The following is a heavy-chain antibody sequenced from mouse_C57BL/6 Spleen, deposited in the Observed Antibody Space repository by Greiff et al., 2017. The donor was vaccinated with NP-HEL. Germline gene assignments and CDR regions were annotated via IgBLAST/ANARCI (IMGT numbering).Heavy chain of an antibody. CDR1: GYTFTDYY. CDR3: ARSGGQYYGSRYYFDY. CDR2: INPNNGGT. D-gene: IGHD1-1*01. J-gene: IGHJ2*01. V-gene: IGHV1-26*01. Sequence: EVQLQQSGPELVKPGASVKISCKASGYTFTDYYMNWVKQSHGKSLEWIGDINPNNGGTSYNQKFKGKATLTVDKSSNTAYMEHRSLTSEDTAVYYCARSGGQYYGSRYYFDYWGQGTTLTVSS.